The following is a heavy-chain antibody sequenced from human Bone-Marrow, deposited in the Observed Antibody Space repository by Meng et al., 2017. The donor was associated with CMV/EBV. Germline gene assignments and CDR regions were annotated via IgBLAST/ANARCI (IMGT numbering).Heavy chain of an antibody. Sequence: GGSLRLSCAASGFTFSSYSMNWVRQAPGKGLEWVSSISSSSSYIYYADSVKGRFTISRDNAKNSLYLQMNSLRAEDTAVYYCARSLGYCSSTSCYASSGDYYYGMDVWGQGTTVTVSS. V-gene: IGHV3-21*01. J-gene: IGHJ6*02. D-gene: IGHD2-2*01. CDR2: ISSSSSYI. CDR1: GFTFSSYS. CDR3: ARSLGYCSSTSCYASSGDYYYGMDV.